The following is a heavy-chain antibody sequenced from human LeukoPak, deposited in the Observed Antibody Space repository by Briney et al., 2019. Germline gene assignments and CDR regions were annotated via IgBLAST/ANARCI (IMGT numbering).Heavy chain of an antibody. Sequence: PGGSLRLSCAASGFTFSSYAMSWVRQAPGKGLEWVSAISGSGGSTYYADSVKGRFTISRDNSKNTMYLQMNSLRAEDTAVYYCAKATDYGDYSGFDYWGQGTLVTVSS. CDR3: AKATDYGDYSGFDY. J-gene: IGHJ4*02. CDR2: ISGSGGST. CDR1: GFTFSSYA. D-gene: IGHD4-17*01. V-gene: IGHV3-23*01.